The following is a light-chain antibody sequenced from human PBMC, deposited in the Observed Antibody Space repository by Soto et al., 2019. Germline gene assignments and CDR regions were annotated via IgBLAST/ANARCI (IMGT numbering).Light chain of an antibody. J-gene: IGKJ4*01. Sequence: EIVLTQSPGTLSLSPGERATLSCRASQSVRSTYLAWYQQKPGQAPRLLIYGASSRAPGIPDRFSGSGSGTDFTLTISRLEPEDFAVYYCQQYGNSPLTFGGGTKVEIK. V-gene: IGKV3-20*01. CDR1: QSVRSTY. CDR2: GAS. CDR3: QQYGNSPLT.